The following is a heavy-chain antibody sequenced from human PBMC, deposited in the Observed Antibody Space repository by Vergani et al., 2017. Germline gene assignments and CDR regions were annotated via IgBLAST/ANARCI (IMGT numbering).Heavy chain of an antibody. CDR3: AKSLVLLWFGADDY. CDR2: ISGSGGST. D-gene: IGHD3-10*01. J-gene: IGHJ4*02. Sequence: EVQLLESGGGLVQPGGSLRLSCAASGFTFSSYAMSWVRQAPGKGLEWVSAISGSGGSTYYADSVKGRFAISRDNSKNTLYLQMNSLRAEDTAVYYCAKSLVLLWFGADDYWGQGTLVTVSS. V-gene: IGHV3-23*01. CDR1: GFTFSSYA.